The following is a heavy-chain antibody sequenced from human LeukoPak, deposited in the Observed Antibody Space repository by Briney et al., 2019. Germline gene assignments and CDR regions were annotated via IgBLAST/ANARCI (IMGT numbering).Heavy chain of an antibody. J-gene: IGHJ4*02. CDR3: ERDRVGGRGYSLDY. D-gene: IGHD5-18*01. CDR2: ISSSGSTI. CDR1: GFTFSSYE. V-gene: IGHV3-48*03. Sequence: PGGSLRLSCAASGFTFSSYEMNWVRQAPGKGLEWVTYISSSGSTIYYADYVMGRFTVSRDNAKNSLYLQMNNLRAEDTALYYCERDRVGGRGYSLDYMGQGTLVTVSS.